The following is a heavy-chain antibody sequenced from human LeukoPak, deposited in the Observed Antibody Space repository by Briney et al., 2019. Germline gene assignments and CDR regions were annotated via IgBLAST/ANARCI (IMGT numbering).Heavy chain of an antibody. J-gene: IGHJ2*01. CDR2: ISYNSDTI. Sequence: GRSLRLSCAASGFTFDDYSMHWVRQAPGKGLEWVSGISYNSDTITYADSVKGRFTISRDNAHNSLYLQMNRLRAWTTALYYCAKDYCGGDCYSGWYFDLWGRGTLVTVSS. CDR3: AKDYCGGDCYSGWYFDL. V-gene: IGHV3-9*01. CDR1: GFTFDDYS. D-gene: IGHD2-21*02.